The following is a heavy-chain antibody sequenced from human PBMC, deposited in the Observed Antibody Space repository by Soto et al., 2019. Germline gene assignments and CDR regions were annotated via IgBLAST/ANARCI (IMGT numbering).Heavy chain of an antibody. J-gene: IGHJ5*02. Sequence: GGSLRLSCAASGFTLSNVWMTWGRRAPGKGLEWVGRIKSEIEGGTTDYAAPVKGRFTISRDDSRNTLYLQMNSLKTENTAVYYCSTHASAELVTWGPGAQDTVFS. CDR3: STHASAELVT. V-gene: IGHV3-15*01. CDR1: GFTLSNVW. D-gene: IGHD2-2*01. CDR2: IKSEIEGGTT.